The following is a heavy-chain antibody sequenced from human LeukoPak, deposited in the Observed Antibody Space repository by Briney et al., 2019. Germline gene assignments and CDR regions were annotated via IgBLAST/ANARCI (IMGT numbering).Heavy chain of an antibody. V-gene: IGHV3-30*18. CDR3: AKEWESYYYDSSGLGP. Sequence: GGSLRLSCAASGFTFSSYGMHWVRQAPGKGLEWVAVISYGGSSKYYADSVKGRFTISRDNSKNTLYLQMNSLRAEDTAVYYCAKEWESYYYDSSGLGPWGQGTLVTVSS. J-gene: IGHJ5*02. CDR1: GFTFSSYG. CDR2: ISYGGSSK. D-gene: IGHD3-22*01.